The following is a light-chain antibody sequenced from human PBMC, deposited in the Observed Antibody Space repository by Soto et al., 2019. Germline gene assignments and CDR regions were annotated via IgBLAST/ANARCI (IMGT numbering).Light chain of an antibody. CDR1: QDTGSF. J-gene: IGKJ1*01. V-gene: IGKV1-39*01. CDR2: AAS. CDR3: QQSYSTPWT. Sequence: DIQMTQSPSSLSASVGDRVTITCRASQDTGSFLNWYQQRPGKAPNLLIYAASNLQSGVPSRFSGSGSGTDFTLTIRSLQPEDFATYFCQQSYSTPWTFGQGTKVDIK.